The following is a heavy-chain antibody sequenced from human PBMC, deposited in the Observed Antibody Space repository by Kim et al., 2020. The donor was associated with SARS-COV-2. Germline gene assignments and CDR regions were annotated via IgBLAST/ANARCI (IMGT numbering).Heavy chain of an antibody. Sequence: GGSLRLSCAASGFTFDDYGMSWVRQAPGKGLEWVSGINWNGGSTGYADSVKGRFTISRDNAKNSLYLQMNSLRAEDTALYYCARVPYYYGSGSDTFDYWGQGTLVTVSS. J-gene: IGHJ4*02. CDR1: GFTFDDYG. CDR2: INWNGGST. CDR3: ARVPYYYGSGSDTFDY. D-gene: IGHD3-10*01. V-gene: IGHV3-20*04.